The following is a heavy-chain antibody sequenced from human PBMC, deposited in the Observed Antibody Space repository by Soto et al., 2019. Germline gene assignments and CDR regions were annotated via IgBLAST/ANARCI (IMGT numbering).Heavy chain of an antibody. V-gene: IGHV3-30-3*01. CDR1: GFTFNIYA. Sequence: PGGSLRLSCAASGFTFNIYALHWVRQAAGKGLEWVAVISFDGTKKYYSDSVKGRFTISRDNLKNTLYLQMNNLRVEDAALYFCAREDDYGYRYINYGLDVWGQGTTVTVSS. CDR3: AREDDYGYRYINYGLDV. D-gene: IGHD4-17*01. CDR2: ISFDGTKK. J-gene: IGHJ6*02.